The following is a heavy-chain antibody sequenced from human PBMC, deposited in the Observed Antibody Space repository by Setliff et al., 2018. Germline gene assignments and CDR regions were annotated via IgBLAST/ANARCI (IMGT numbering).Heavy chain of an antibody. CDR1: GFTVSAND. Sequence: LRLSCAASGFTVSANDMSWVRQAPGKGLEWISLLYDDGSKFYADSVKGRFTISRDNSKNMLYLQMSSLRPEDSAVYYCARVKPFAMDVWGQGTTVTVSS. J-gene: IGHJ6*02. V-gene: IGHV3-53*01. CDR2: LYDDGSK. CDR3: ARVKPFAMDV.